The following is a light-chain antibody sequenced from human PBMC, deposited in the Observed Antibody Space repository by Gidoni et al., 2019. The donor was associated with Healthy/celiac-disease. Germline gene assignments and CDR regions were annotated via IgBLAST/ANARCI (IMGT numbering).Light chain of an antibody. J-gene: IGKJ4*01. V-gene: IGKV4-1*01. CDR3: QQYYSTPVT. Sequence: DIVMTQSPDALAVSLGERATINFKSSQSVLYSSDNKNYFGWYQQNPGQPPKLLIYWASTRESGVPDRFSGSGSGTDFTLTISSLQAEDVAVYYCQQYYSTPVTFGGGTKVEIK. CDR1: QSVLYSSDNKNY. CDR2: WAS.